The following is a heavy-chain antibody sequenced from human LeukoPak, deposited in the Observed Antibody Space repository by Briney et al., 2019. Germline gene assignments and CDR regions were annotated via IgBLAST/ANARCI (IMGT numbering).Heavy chain of an antibody. D-gene: IGHD1-26*01. CDR1: GDSITNSSYY. V-gene: IGHV4-39*07. CDR3: ASYSGTYSAFEI. CDR2: IFYNGGP. J-gene: IGHJ3*02. Sequence: SETLSLTCTASGDSITNSSYYWGWVRQSPGRGLEWLGNIFYNGGPYYNPSFKSRVAISVDTSKNHFSLTLNAVTAADTAVYYCASYSGTYSAFEIWGQGTPVTVSS.